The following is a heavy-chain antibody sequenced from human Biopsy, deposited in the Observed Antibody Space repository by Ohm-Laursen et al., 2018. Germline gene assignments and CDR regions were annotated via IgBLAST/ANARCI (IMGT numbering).Heavy chain of an antibody. CDR3: AKDRYNYTPIGGFSMDV. CDR1: GFTFNNYG. D-gene: IGHD5-18*01. V-gene: IGHV3-30*18. J-gene: IGHJ6*02. Sequence: SLRLSCSASGFTFNNYGMQWVRQAPGKGLEWVAFIFYDGSNTYYADSAKGRFTISRDNSRDTLYLQMSSLRAEDTAVYYCAKDRYNYTPIGGFSMDVWGQGTTVTVSS. CDR2: IFYDGSNT.